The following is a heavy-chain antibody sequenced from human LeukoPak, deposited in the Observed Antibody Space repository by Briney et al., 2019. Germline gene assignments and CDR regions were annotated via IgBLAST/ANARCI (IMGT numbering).Heavy chain of an antibody. J-gene: IGHJ4*02. V-gene: IGHV3-23*01. CDR1: GFTFSSHA. Sequence: GGSLRLSCTASGFTFSSHAMTWVRQAPGKGLEWGSSITGSGGSTFYAASVKGRFIISRDNSKNTLYLQMNNLRAEDTAVYYCAKLGISDGIDYWGQGTLVTVSS. CDR2: ITGSGGST. CDR3: AKLGISDGIDY. D-gene: IGHD3-16*01.